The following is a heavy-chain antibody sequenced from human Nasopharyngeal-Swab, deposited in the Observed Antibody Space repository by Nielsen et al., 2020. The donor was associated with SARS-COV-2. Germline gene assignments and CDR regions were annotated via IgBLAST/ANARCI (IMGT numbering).Heavy chain of an antibody. CDR3: AKGGGYSYGYEGGYFDY. D-gene: IGHD5-18*01. Sequence: GESLKISCAASGFTFSSYAISWVRQAPGKGLEWVSAISGSGGSTYYADSVKGRFTISRDNSKNTLYLQMNSLRAEDTAVYYCAKGGGYSYGYEGGYFDYWGQGTLVTVSS. CDR1: GFTFSSYA. J-gene: IGHJ4*02. V-gene: IGHV3-23*01. CDR2: ISGSGGST.